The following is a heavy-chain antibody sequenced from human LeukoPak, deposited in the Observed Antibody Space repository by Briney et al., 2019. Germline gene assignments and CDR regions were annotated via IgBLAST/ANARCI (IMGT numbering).Heavy chain of an antibody. CDR2: IYSDNT. CDR1: GFTVSINS. J-gene: IGHJ4*02. V-gene: IGHV3-66*03. Sequence: GGSLRLSCTVSGFTVSINSMSWVRQAPGKGLEWVSFIYSDNTHYSDSVKGRFTISRDNSKNTLYLQMNSLRAADTAVYYCARDKGTSYLSSFDYWGQGTLVTVSS. CDR3: ARDKGTSYLSSFDY. D-gene: IGHD6-6*01.